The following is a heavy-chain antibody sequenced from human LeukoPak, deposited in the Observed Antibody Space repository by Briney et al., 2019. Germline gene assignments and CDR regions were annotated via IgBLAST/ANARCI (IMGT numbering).Heavy chain of an antibody. Sequence: GGSLRLSCAASGFTFSSYSMNWVRQAPGKGLEWVSSISSSSTYIYYADSVKGRFTVSRDNAKNSLYLQMNSLRAEDTAVYFCASQYASSRIFDDWGQGTLVTVSS. D-gene: IGHD6-13*01. CDR2: ISSSSTYI. CDR1: GFTFSSYS. V-gene: IGHV3-21*01. CDR3: ASQYASSRIFDD. J-gene: IGHJ4*02.